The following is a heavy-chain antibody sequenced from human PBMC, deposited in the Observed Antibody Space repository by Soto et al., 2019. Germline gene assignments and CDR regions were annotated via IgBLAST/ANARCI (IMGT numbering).Heavy chain of an antibody. V-gene: IGHV3-23*01. Sequence: GGSLRLSCAASGFTFSSYAMSWVRQDPGTGLEWVSASSGSGGSTYYADSVKGRFTISRDNSKNTLYLQLNSLRAEDTAVYYCAKVPYDFWSGYYPPLYFDYWGQGTLVTVSS. J-gene: IGHJ4*02. CDR1: GFTFSSYA. CDR2: SSGSGGST. D-gene: IGHD3-3*01. CDR3: AKVPYDFWSGYYPPLYFDY.